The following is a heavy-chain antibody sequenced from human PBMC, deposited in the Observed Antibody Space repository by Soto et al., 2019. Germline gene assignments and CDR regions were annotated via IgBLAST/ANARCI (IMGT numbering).Heavy chain of an antibody. V-gene: IGHV4-31*03. D-gene: IGHD3-10*01. CDR3: ARAKPSGVWFGEQAGMDV. J-gene: IGHJ6*02. Sequence: QVQLQESGPGLVKPSQTLSLTCTVSGGSISSGGYYWSWIRQHPGKGLEWIGYIYYSGSTYYNPSLESRVTISVDTSKNQFSLKLSSVTAADTAVYYCARAKPSGVWFGEQAGMDVWGQGTTVTVSS. CDR1: GGSISSGGYY. CDR2: IYYSGST.